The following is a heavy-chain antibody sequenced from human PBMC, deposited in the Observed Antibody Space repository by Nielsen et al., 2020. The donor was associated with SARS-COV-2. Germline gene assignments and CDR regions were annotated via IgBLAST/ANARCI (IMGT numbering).Heavy chain of an antibody. V-gene: IGHV4-39*01. Sequence: SETLSLTCTVSGGSISSSSYYWGWIRQPPGKGLEWLGSLYYSGNTYYNPSLKSRVTISVDTSKNQFSLKQSSVTAADSAVYYCARQGVKAVAGSDYWGQGTLVTVSS. D-gene: IGHD6-19*01. CDR1: GGSISSSSYY. CDR3: ARQGVKAVAGSDY. J-gene: IGHJ4*02. CDR2: LYYSGNT.